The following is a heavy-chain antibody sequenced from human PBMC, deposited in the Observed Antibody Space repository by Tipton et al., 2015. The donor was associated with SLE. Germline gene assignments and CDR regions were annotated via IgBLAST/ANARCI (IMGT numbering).Heavy chain of an antibody. V-gene: IGHV4-4*08. D-gene: IGHD3-3*01. J-gene: IGHJ6*02. Sequence: LRLSCTVSGGSISSYYWNWIRQPPGKGLEWIGYIYTSGSTNYNPSLKSRVTMSLDTSKNQFSLRLSSVAAADTAVYYCARGYYDFWSGYGIYGMDVWGQGTTVTVSS. CDR1: GGSISSYY. CDR2: IYTSGST. CDR3: ARGYYDFWSGYGIYGMDV.